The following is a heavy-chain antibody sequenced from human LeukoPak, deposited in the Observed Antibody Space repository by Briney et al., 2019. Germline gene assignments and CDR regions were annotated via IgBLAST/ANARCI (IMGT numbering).Heavy chain of an antibody. V-gene: IGHV3-48*01. CDR2: ISSTSTT. CDR3: AREQNYYDSSGSLGY. J-gene: IGHJ4*02. CDR1: GFTFSSYG. Sequence: GGSLRLSCAASGFTFSSYGMHWVRQAPGKGLEWVSCISSTSTTYYADSVKGRLTISRDNAKNSLYLQMNSLRAEDTAVYYCAREQNYYDSSGSLGYWGQGTLVTVSS. D-gene: IGHD3-22*01.